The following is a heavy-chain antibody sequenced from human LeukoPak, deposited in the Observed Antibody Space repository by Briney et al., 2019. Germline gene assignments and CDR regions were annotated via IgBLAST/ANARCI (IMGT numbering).Heavy chain of an antibody. J-gene: IGHJ4*02. CDR2: INTDGSDT. V-gene: IGHV3-74*03. D-gene: IGHD6-19*01. CDR3: ARDQGGSGPTTYDY. CDR1: GFTFSSYW. Sequence: PGGSLRLSCAASGFTFSSYWMSWVRQAPGKGLVWVSRINTDGSDTMYADSVKGRFTISRDNAKNTLYLRMNSLKAEDTAVYYCARDQGGSGPTTYDYWGQGNLVTVSS.